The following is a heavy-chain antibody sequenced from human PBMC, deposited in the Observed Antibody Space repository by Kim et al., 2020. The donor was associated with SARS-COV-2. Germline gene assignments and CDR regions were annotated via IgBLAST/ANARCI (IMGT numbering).Heavy chain of an antibody. Sequence: AQKFQGRVTITADESTSTAYMELSSLRSEDTAVYYCARAGGYSYVFWFDPWGQGTLVTVSS. J-gene: IGHJ5*02. V-gene: IGHV1-69*01. CDR3: ARAGGYSYVFWFDP. D-gene: IGHD5-18*01.